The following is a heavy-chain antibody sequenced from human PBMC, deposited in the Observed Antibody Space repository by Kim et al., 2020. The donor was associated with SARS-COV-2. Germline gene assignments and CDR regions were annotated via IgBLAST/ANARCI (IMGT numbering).Heavy chain of an antibody. V-gene: IGHV1-2*06. D-gene: IGHD1-26*01. J-gene: IGHJ4*02. CDR1: GYTFTGYY. Sequence: ASVKVSCKASGYTFTGYYMHWVRQAPGQGLEWMGRFNPNSGGTNYAQKFHGRVTMTRDTSISTAYMELSRLRSDDTAVYYCARDSGWELRPSNFDYWGQGTLVTVSS. CDR2: FNPNSGGT. CDR3: ARDSGWELRPSNFDY.